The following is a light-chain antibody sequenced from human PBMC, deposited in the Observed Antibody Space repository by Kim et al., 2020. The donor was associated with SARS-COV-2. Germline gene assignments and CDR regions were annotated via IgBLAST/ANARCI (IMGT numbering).Light chain of an antibody. CDR2: DVT. CDR3: SSYTSSKTWV. V-gene: IGLV2-14*03. CDR1: NSDIGGYNL. Sequence: QSALTQPASVPGSPGQSITISCTGTNSDIGGYNLVSWYQQHPGKAPQLMIYDVTKRPSGVSNRFSGSKSGNTASLTISGLQAEDEADYYCSSYTSSKTWVFGGGTQLTVL. J-gene: IGLJ3*02.